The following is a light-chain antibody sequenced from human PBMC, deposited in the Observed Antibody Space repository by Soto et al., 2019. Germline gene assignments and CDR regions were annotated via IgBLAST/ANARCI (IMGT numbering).Light chain of an antibody. CDR3: QKYNSAPKT. V-gene: IGKV1-27*01. Sequence: DIQMTQSPSSLSASVGDRVTITCRASQGISNYLAWYQQRPGKVPKLLIYAASTLQTGVPSRFSCSGSGTDFSLTISTLQPEDVATDYCQKYNSAPKTFGRGTKVEIK. J-gene: IGKJ1*01. CDR2: AAS. CDR1: QGISNY.